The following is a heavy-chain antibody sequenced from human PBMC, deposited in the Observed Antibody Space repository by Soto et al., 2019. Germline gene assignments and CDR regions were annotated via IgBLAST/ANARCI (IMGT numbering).Heavy chain of an antibody. CDR2: IYYSGST. V-gene: IGHV4-61*01. CDR1: GGSVSSGSYY. J-gene: IGHJ4*02. Sequence: PSETLSLTCTVSGGSVSSGSYYWSWIRQPPGKGLEWIGYIYYSGSTNYNPSLKSRVTISVDTSKNQFSLKLSSVTAADTAVYYFSRETDDSSGYDPGLVFDYWGQGTLVTVSS. D-gene: IGHD3-22*01. CDR3: SRETDDSSGYDPGLVFDY.